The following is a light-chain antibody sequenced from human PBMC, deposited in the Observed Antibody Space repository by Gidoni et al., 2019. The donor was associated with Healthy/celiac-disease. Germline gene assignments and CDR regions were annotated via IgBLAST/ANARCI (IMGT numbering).Light chain of an antibody. Sequence: QSALTQPAPGSGSSGQSITISCTGTSSDVGSYNLVSWYQQHPGKAPKLLIYEGTKRPSGVSNRFSGSKSGNTASLTISGLQAEDEADYYCCSYAGSSTYVFGTGTKVTVL. V-gene: IGLV2-23*01. CDR1: SSDVGSYNL. CDR3: CSYAGSSTYV. J-gene: IGLJ1*01. CDR2: EGT.